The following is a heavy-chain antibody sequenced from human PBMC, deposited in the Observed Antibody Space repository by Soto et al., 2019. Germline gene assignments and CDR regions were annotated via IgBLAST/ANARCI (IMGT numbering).Heavy chain of an antibody. CDR2: IVVGSGNT. Sequence: GASVKVSCKASGFTFTSSAVQWVRQARGQRLEWIGWIVVGSGNTNYAQKFQERVTITRDMSTSTAYMELSSLRSEDTAVYYCAADYSSGWYHPYYYYYGMDVWGQGTTVTVS. D-gene: IGHD6-19*01. V-gene: IGHV1-58*01. J-gene: IGHJ6*02. CDR3: AADYSSGWYHPYYYYYGMDV. CDR1: GFTFTSSA.